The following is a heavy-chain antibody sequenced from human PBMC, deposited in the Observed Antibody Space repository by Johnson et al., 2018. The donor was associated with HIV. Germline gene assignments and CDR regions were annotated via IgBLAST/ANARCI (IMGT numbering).Heavy chain of an antibody. CDR1: GFTFDDYT. V-gene: IGHV3-43*01. J-gene: IGHJ3*02. CDR2: ISWDGGST. D-gene: IGHD3-22*01. Sequence: VQLVESGGVVVQPGGSLRLSCAASGFTFDDYTMHWVRQAPGKGLEWVSLISWDGGSTYYADSVKGRFTISRDNSKNSLYLQMNSLRAEDTAVYYCAKDPYYETSAYYDDAFDIWGQGTMVTVSS. CDR3: AKDPYYETSAYYDDAFDI.